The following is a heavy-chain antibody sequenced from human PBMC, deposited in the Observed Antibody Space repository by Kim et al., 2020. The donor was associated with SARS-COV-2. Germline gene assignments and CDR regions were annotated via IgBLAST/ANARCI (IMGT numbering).Heavy chain of an antibody. Sequence: ASVKVSCKASGYTLTSYAMHWVRQAPGQRLEWMGWINAGNGNTKYSQKFQGRVTITRDTSASTAYMELSSLRSEDTAVYYCARVGGLWGKYHSHFDYWGQGTLVTVSS. J-gene: IGHJ4*02. CDR1: GYTLTSYA. CDR2: INAGNGNT. D-gene: IGHD3-10*01. CDR3: ARVGGLWGKYHSHFDY. V-gene: IGHV1-3*01.